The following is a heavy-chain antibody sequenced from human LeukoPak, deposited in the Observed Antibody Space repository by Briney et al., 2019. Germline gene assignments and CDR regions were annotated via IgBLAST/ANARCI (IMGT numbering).Heavy chain of an antibody. V-gene: IGHV3-48*03. Sequence: GGSLRLSCAASGFTFSSYEMNWVRQAPGKGLEWVSYISSSGSTIYYADSVKGRFTISRDNAKNSLYLQMNSLRAEDTAVYYCARDYNWGGLNYWGQGTLVTVSS. CDR2: ISSSGSTI. D-gene: IGHD7-27*01. J-gene: IGHJ4*02. CDR1: GFTFSSYE. CDR3: ARDYNWGGLNY.